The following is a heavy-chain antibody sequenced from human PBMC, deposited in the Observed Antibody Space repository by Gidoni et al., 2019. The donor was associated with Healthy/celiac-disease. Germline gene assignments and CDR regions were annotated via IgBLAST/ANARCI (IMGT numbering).Heavy chain of an antibody. Sequence: QVQLQESGPGLVKPSETLSLTCTVSGGSISSYYWSWLRQPPGKGLEWIGYIYYSGSTNYNPSLKSRVTISVDTSKNQFSLKLSSVTAADTAVYYCARGGIVVVPANPNGYYYYYGMDVWGQGTTVTVSS. V-gene: IGHV4-59*01. J-gene: IGHJ6*02. CDR2: IYYSGST. CDR3: ARGGIVVVPANPNGYYYYYGMDV. CDR1: GGSISSYY. D-gene: IGHD2-2*01.